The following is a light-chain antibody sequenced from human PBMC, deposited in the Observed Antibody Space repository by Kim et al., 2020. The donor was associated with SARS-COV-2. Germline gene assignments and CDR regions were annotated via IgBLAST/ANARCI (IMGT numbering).Light chain of an antibody. V-gene: IGLV2-14*03. CDR2: DVN. CDR3: SSYASSISWV. J-gene: IGLJ3*02. CDR1: RSDVGGYNY. Sequence: QSALTQPASVSGSPGQSITISCTGTRSDVGGYNYVYWYQQHPGKAPKLMIYDVNNRPSGVSNRFSGSKSGNTASLTISGLQAEDEADYYCSSYASSISWVFGGGTKVTVL.